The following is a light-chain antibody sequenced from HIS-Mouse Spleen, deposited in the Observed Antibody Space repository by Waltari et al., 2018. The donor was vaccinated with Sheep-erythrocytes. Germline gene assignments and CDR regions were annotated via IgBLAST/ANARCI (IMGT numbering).Light chain of an antibody. CDR1: QSVSSSY. J-gene: IGKJ2*01. CDR2: GAS. CDR3: QQANSFPYT. Sequence: EIVLTQSPGTLSLSPGERATLSCRASQSVSSSYLAWYQQKPGQAPRLLIYGASSMATGIPDRFSGSGSGTDFTLTISSLQPEDFATYYCQQANSFPYTFGQGTKLEIK. V-gene: IGKV3-20*01.